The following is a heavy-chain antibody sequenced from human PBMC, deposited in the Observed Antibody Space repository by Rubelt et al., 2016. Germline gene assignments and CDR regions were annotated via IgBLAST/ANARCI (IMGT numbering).Heavy chain of an antibody. CDR1: GFTFSSYG. V-gene: IGHV3-30*18. CDR3: AKVQTYGSGSYYNDYFDY. D-gene: IGHD3-10*01. Sequence: GGGVVQPGRSLRLSCAASGFTFSSYGMHWVRQAPGKGLEWVAVISYDGSNKYYADPVKGRFTISRDNSKNTLYLQMNSLRAEDTAVYYCAKVQTYGSGSYYNDYFDYWGQGTLVTVSS. J-gene: IGHJ4*02. CDR2: ISYDGSNK.